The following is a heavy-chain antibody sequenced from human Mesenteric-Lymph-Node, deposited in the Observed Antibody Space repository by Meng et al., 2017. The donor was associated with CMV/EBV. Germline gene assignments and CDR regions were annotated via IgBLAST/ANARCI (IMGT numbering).Heavy chain of an antibody. CDR1: GGSFSGYY. Sequence: SETLSLTCAVYGGSFSGYYWSWIRQPPGKGLEWIGEINHSGRTNYNPSLKSRVTISVDTSKNQFSLKLSSVTAADTAVYYCARVGYCSSTSCYTGGYFDYWGQGTLVTVSS. CDR3: ARVGYCSSTSCYTGGYFDY. D-gene: IGHD2-2*02. CDR2: INHSGRT. V-gene: IGHV4-34*01. J-gene: IGHJ4*02.